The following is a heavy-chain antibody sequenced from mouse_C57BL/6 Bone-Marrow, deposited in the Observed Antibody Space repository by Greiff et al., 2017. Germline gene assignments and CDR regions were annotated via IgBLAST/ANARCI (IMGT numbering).Heavy chain of an antibody. CDR1: GYTFTDHT. D-gene: IGHD1-1*01. J-gene: IGHJ1*03. CDR3: ARPSYYGSRDWYFDV. CDR2: IYPRDGST. Sequence: VQLQQSDAELVKPGASVKISCKVSGYTFTDHTIHWMKQRPEQGLEWIGYIYPRDGSTKYNEKFKGKATLTADKSSSTAYMQLNSLTSEDSAVYFCARPSYYGSRDWYFDVWGTGTTVTVSS. V-gene: IGHV1-78*01.